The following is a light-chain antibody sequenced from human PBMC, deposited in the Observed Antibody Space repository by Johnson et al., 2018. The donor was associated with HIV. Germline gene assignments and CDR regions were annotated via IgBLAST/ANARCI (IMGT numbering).Light chain of an antibody. J-gene: IGLJ1*01. CDR2: ANT. V-gene: IGLV1-51*01. Sequence: QSVLTQPPSVSAAPGQKVTISCSGSSSNIGNNYVSWYQQLPGTAPRLLISANTERPSGIPDRFSGSKSGTSATLGIIGLQTGDEADYYCGQWDSSLKVVGTGTKDTVL. CDR1: SSNIGNNY. CDR3: GQWDSSLKV.